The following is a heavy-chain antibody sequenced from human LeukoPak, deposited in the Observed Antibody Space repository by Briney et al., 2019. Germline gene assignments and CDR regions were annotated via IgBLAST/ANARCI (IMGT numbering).Heavy chain of an antibody. J-gene: IGHJ6*03. V-gene: IGHV3-7*01. CDR1: GFTFSSNW. CDR2: IRQDGSDK. CDR3: ARGGIAGRAVYYYYMDV. D-gene: IGHD6-6*01. Sequence: GGSLRLSCAASGFTFSSNWMSWVRQAPGKGLEWVANIRQDGSDKYYMDSVKGRFTISRDNVEKSAYLELSGLTGQDTAIYYCARGGIAGRAVYYYYMDVWGKGTTVTVSS.